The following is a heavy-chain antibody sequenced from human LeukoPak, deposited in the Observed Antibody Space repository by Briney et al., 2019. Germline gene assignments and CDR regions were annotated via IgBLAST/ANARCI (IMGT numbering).Heavy chain of an antibody. J-gene: IGHJ5*02. Sequence: SETLSLTCTVSGGSISNNNYYWGWIRQPPGKGLEWIGSIYCSGSAYYNPSLKSRVTISVDTSKNQFSLKLSSVTAADTAVYYCARGYSSSSHWESDWFDPWGQGTLVTVSS. CDR3: ARGYSSSSHWESDWFDP. V-gene: IGHV4-39*07. CDR2: IYCSGSA. CDR1: GGSISNNNYY. D-gene: IGHD6-6*01.